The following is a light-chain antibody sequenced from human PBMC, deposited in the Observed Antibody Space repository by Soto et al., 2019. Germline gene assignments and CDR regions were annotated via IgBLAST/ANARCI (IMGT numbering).Light chain of an antibody. V-gene: IGKV1-27*01. Sequence: DVQMTQAPSSLSASVGDRVTITCRASQSISNNLAWYQQKPGKVPKLLIYAASILQSGVPSRFSGSGSGTDFTLTISRLQPEDVATYYCQKYNSAPRTFGGGTKVEIK. J-gene: IGKJ4*01. CDR2: AAS. CDR3: QKYNSAPRT. CDR1: QSISNN.